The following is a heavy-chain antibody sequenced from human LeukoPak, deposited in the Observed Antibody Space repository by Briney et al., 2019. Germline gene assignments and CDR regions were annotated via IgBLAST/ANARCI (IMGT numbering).Heavy chain of an antibody. CDR1: GFTFSNYA. Sequence: GGSLRLSCAASGFTFSNYAMSWVRQAPGKGLEWVSAIGASSGRTYYADSVKGRFTISRDNSKDTLYLQMNSLRAEDTAVYFCAKSAPYDRSGDYPGALDIWGQGTMVSVSS. CDR2: IGASSGRT. CDR3: AKSAPYDRSGDYPGALDI. J-gene: IGHJ3*02. V-gene: IGHV3-23*01. D-gene: IGHD3-22*01.